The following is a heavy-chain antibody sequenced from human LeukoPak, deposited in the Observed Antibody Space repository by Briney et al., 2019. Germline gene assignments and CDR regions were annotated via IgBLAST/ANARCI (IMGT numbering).Heavy chain of an antibody. CDR1: RFTLSSYW. J-gene: IGHJ3*02. Sequence: GGSLRLSCAASRFTLSSYWMTWVRQAPGKGLEWVANIKQTGSEKYYVDSVKGRFTISRDNAKNSLYLQMNSLRAEDTAVYYCAKDRIAAAWNDAFDIWGQGTMVTVSS. V-gene: IGHV3-7*03. D-gene: IGHD6-13*01. CDR3: AKDRIAAAWNDAFDI. CDR2: IKQTGSEK.